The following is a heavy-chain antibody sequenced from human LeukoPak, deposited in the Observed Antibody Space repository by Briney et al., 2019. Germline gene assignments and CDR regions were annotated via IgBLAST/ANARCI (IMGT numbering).Heavy chain of an antibody. CDR2: ISSSSSTI. D-gene: IGHD3-16*01. Sequence: GGSLRPSCAASGFTFSSYSMNWVRQAPGKGLEWVSYISSSSSTIYYADSVKGRFTISRDNAKNSLYLQMNSLRAEDTAVYYCASDWGVRYYYYMDVWGKGTTVTVSS. J-gene: IGHJ6*03. CDR3: ASDWGVRYYYYMDV. V-gene: IGHV3-48*01. CDR1: GFTFSSYS.